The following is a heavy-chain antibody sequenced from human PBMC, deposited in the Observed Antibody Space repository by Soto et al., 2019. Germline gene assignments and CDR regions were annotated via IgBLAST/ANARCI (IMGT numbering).Heavy chain of an antibody. CDR1: GFTFSSYW. CDR2: IKQDGSEK. Sequence: GSLRLSCAASGFTFSSYWMSWVRQAPGKGLEWVVNIKQDGSEKYYVDSVKGRFTISRDNAKNSLYLQMNSLRAEDTAVYYCARYVIAVAGLDPWGPGTMLTVYS. J-gene: IGHJ5*02. D-gene: IGHD6-19*01. V-gene: IGHV3-7*01. CDR3: ARYVIAVAGLDP.